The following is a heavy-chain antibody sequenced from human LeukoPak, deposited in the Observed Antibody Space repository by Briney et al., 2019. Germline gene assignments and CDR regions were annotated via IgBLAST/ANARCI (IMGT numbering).Heavy chain of an antibody. D-gene: IGHD2-15*01. Sequence: LSLTCTVSGGSISNYYWNWVRQAPGKGLEWVSYISSSGSTIYYADSVKGRFTISRDNAKNSLYLQMNSLRAEDTAVYYCARDAVFCSGGSCYESSFDYWGQGTLVTVSS. CDR3: ARDAVFCSGGSCYESSFDY. CDR1: GGSISNYY. CDR2: ISSSGSTI. V-gene: IGHV3-48*03. J-gene: IGHJ4*02.